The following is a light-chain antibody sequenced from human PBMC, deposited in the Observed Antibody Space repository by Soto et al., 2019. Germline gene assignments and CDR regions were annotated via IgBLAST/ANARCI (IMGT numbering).Light chain of an antibody. J-gene: IGKJ1*01. Sequence: DIQMTQSPSSLSASVGDRVTITCQASQSISSYLNWYQQKPGKAPKLLIYAASTLQSGVPSRFSGSGSGTDSTLTISCLQSEDFATYYCQQYYSFPSAFGQGTKADIK. V-gene: IGKV1-39*01. CDR1: QSISSY. CDR3: QQYYSFPSA. CDR2: AAS.